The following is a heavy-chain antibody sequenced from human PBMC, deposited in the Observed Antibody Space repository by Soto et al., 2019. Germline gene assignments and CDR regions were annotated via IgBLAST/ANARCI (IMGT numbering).Heavy chain of an antibody. J-gene: IGHJ4*02. CDR2: ISYDGSNK. D-gene: IGHD3-10*01. CDR3: ARDRNNPSIIDY. V-gene: IGHV3-30-3*01. CDR1: GFTFSSYA. Sequence: QVQLVESGGGVVQPGRSLRLSCAASGFTFSSYAMHWVRRAPGKGLEWVAVISYDGSNKYYADSVKGRFTISRDNSKNTLYLQMNSLRAEDTAVYYCARDRNNPSIIDYWGQGTLVTVSS.